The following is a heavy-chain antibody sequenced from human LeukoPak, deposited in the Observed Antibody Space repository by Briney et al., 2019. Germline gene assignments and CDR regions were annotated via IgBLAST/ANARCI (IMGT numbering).Heavy chain of an antibody. J-gene: IGHJ1*01. D-gene: IGHD4-17*01. CDR3: AKVRAMTTVTSDPFQH. V-gene: IGHV3-23*01. Sequence: GGSLRLSCAASGFPFSSYAINWVRQAPGQGLEWVSVISGSGGNTDYADSVKGRFTILRDNSKNTLYLQMNNLTAEDTAIYYCAKVRAMTTVTSDPFQHWGQGTLVIVSS. CDR1: GFPFSSYA. CDR2: ISGSGGNT.